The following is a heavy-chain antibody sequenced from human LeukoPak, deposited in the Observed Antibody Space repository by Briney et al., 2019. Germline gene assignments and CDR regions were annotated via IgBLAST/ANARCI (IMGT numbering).Heavy chain of an antibody. D-gene: IGHD4-17*01. CDR3: ASTTVTTMDV. V-gene: IGHV3-74*01. CDR2: ISEDGSST. Sequence: PGGSLGLSCAASGFTLKNYWMHWVRQVPGKGLEWVSRISEDGSSTGYADAVKGRFTISRDNAKNTLYLQMNSLRAEDTAVYYCASTTVTTMDVWGQGTTVTVSS. J-gene: IGHJ6*02. CDR1: GFTLKNYW.